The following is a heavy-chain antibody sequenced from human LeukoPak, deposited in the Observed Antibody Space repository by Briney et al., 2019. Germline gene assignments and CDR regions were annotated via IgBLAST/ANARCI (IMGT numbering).Heavy chain of an antibody. CDR1: GGTFSGYA. V-gene: IGHV1-69*05. CDR2: IIPIFGTA. D-gene: IGHD6-13*01. J-gene: IGHJ4*02. Sequence: SVKVSRKASGGTFSGYAISWVRQAPGQGLEWMGGIIPIFGTANYAQKFQGRVTITTDESTSTAYMELSSLRSEDTAVYYCARGPPEQQLVYWGQGTLVTVSS. CDR3: ARGPPEQQLVY.